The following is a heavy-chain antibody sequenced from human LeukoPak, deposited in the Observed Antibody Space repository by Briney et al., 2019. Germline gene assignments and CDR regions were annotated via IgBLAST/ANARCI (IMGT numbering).Heavy chain of an antibody. CDR1: GDSISSNNW. CDR3: ATIAAAGTSLGTFDY. CDR2: IYRSGTT. Sequence: SETLSLTCAISGDSISSNNWWSWVRQLPGKGLEWIGEIYRSGTTSYNPSLKSRVNISLDTSKNQFSLKLSSVTAADTAVYYCATIAAAGTSLGTFDYWGQGTLVTVSS. J-gene: IGHJ4*02. D-gene: IGHD6-13*01. V-gene: IGHV4-4*02.